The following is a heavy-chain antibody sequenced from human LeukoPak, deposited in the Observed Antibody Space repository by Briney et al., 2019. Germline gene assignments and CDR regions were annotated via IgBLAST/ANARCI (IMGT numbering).Heavy chain of an antibody. J-gene: IGHJ4*02. CDR1: GFTISNYW. D-gene: IGHD2-15*01. CDR3: ARGSPPDY. Sequence: GGSLRLSCAASGFTISNYWMSWVRQAPGKGLEWVANIKKDGSEKKYVDSVKGRFSISRDNAKNSLYLQIYSLRVEDTAGYYCARGSPPDYWGQGTLVTVPS. CDR2: IKKDGSEK. V-gene: IGHV3-7*02.